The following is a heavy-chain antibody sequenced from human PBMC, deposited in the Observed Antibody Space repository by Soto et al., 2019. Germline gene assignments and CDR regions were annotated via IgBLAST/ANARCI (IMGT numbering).Heavy chain of an antibody. V-gene: IGHV3-30*03. CDR2: ISCSTSDK. D-gene: IGHD6-13*01. J-gene: IGHJ4*02. CDR3: ARGRGAAADYFDF. Sequence: WGSLRLSCAVSGFTFSSYGMHRVRQAPGKGLEWVPFISCSTSDKNYGDSVKGRFTISRDNAKNTLFLQMNSLRAEDTAVYYCARGRGAAADYFDFWGQGTLVTVSS. CDR1: GFTFSSYG.